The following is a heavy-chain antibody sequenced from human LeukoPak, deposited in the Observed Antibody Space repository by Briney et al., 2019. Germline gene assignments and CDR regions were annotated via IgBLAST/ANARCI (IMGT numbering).Heavy chain of an antibody. Sequence: GASVKVSCKASGYTFTGYYMHWVRQAPGQGLEWMGWINPNSGGTNYAQKFQGRVTMTRDTSISTACMELSRLRSDDTAVYYCARVKPDSSSWYFVPYGMDVWGQGTTVTVSS. V-gene: IGHV1-2*02. CDR2: INPNSGGT. D-gene: IGHD6-13*01. CDR3: ARVKPDSSSWYFVPYGMDV. J-gene: IGHJ6*02. CDR1: GYTFTGYY.